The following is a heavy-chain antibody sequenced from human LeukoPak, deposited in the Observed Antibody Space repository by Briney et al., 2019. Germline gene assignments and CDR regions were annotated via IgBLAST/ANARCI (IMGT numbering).Heavy chain of an antibody. CDR1: GFTYEDYT. CDR2: ISWDGTT. V-gene: IGHV3-43*01. CDR3: VKDLSYESSGYVFEY. D-gene: IGHD3-22*01. Sequence: PGGSLRLSCVASGFTYEDYTMHWVRQAPGKTLEWVALISWDGTTYYTDSVKGRFTISRDNSKNSLYLQMDTLRSEDTAFYYCVKDLSYESSGYVFEYWGQGALVTVSS. J-gene: IGHJ4*02.